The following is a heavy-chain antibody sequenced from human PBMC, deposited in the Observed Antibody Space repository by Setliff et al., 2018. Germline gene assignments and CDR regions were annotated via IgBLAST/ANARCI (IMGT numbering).Heavy chain of an antibody. CDR2: ISVYNGNT. Sequence: ASVKVSCKASGYTFTSYGFRWVRQAPGQGLEWMGRISVYNGNTNYGQKYQGRVAMTTDTSTNTVYMELRSLRADDTAVYFCVRGYSGGWLTWGQGTMVTVSS. CDR1: GYTFTSYG. J-gene: IGHJ3*01. V-gene: IGHV1-18*01. D-gene: IGHD1-26*01. CDR3: VRGYSGGWLT.